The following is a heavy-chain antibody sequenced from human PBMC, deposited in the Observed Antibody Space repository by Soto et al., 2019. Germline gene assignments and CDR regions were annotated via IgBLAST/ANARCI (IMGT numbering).Heavy chain of an antibody. V-gene: IGHV3-23*01. D-gene: IGHD3-22*01. Sequence: PGGSLRLSCTAAGLSSGNHAMTWVRQAPGKGLEWVSGIGGSGSTTYFADSVKGRFTISRDNSKNTLYLYMNSLTAEDTAVYYCAKDGAREDSSGYYDYFYYFGMDVWGQGPTVTVSS. CDR1: GLSSGNHA. CDR3: AKDGAREDSSGYYDYFYYFGMDV. CDR2: IGGSGSTT. J-gene: IGHJ6*02.